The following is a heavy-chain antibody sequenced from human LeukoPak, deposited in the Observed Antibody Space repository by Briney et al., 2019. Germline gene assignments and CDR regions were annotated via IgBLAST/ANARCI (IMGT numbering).Heavy chain of an antibody. CDR2: ISYGGGT. CDR3: ARVGDTSGYFYYFDN. CDR1: GGSISNFY. J-gene: IGHJ4*02. V-gene: IGHV4-59*08. Sequence: SETLSLTCAVSGGSISNFYWSWVRQPAGKGLEWVGYISYGGGTTYNASLKHRLSMSMDTSKNQLSLRLSSVTAADTARYYCARVGDTSGYFYYFDNWGQGTLVTVSS. D-gene: IGHD3-22*01.